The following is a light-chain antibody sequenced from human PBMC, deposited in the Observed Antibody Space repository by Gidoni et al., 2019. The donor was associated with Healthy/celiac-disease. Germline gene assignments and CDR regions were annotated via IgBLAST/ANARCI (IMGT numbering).Light chain of an antibody. Sequence: SYELTQPPSVSVSPGQTARITCSGDALPKQYAYWYQQKPGQAPVLVIYTDSERPSGIPERFSGSSSGTTVTLTISGVQAEDDADYYCQSADSSGTDVVFGGGTKLTVL. V-gene: IGLV3-25*03. CDR2: TDS. J-gene: IGLJ2*01. CDR3: QSADSSGTDVV. CDR1: ALPKQY.